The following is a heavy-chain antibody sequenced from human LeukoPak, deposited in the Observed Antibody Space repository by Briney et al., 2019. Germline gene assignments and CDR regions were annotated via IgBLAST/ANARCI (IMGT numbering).Heavy chain of an antibody. D-gene: IGHD2-8*01. V-gene: IGHV3-7*01. Sequence: PGGSLRLSCAASGFTFSKYWMTWVRQAPGKGLEWVANIKEDGSEKYYVDSVKGRFTISRDNAKNSLYLQMNSLRAEDTAVYYCARIVRGMVMPQNAFDIWGQGTMVTVSS. CDR3: ARIVRGMVMPQNAFDI. J-gene: IGHJ3*02. CDR1: GFTFSKYW. CDR2: IKEDGSEK.